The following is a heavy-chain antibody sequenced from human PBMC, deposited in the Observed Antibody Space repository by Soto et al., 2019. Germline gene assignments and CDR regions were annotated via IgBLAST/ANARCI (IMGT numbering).Heavy chain of an antibody. CDR1: GYTFTSYG. V-gene: IGHV1-18*01. CDR3: ARVGGRNSGYDLQAFDI. J-gene: IGHJ3*02. D-gene: IGHD5-12*01. Sequence: GASVKVSCKASGYTFTSYGISWVRQAPGQGLEWMGWISAYNGNTNYAQKLQGRVTMTADTSTSTAYMELRSLRSDDTAVYYCARVGGRNSGYDLQAFDIWGQGTMVTVSS. CDR2: ISAYNGNT.